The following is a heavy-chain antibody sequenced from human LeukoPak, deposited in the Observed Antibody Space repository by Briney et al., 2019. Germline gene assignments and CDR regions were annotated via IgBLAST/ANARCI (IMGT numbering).Heavy chain of an antibody. D-gene: IGHD6-13*01. CDR3: ARSSSWYGRGMNWFDP. CDR1: GYTFTSYY. V-gene: IGHV1-46*01. CDR2: INPSGGST. Sequence: ASVKVSCKASGYTFTSYYMHWVRQAPGQGLEWMGIINPSGGSTSYAQKFQGRVTMTRDTSTSTVYMELSSLRSEDTAVYYCARSSSWYGRGMNWFDPWGQGTLVTVSS. J-gene: IGHJ5*02.